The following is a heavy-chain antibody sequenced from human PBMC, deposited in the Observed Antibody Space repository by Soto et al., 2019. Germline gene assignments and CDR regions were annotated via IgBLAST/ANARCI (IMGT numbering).Heavy chain of an antibody. CDR1: GINFINYD. D-gene: IGHD4-17*01. Sequence: PGGSLRLSCAASGINFINYDMSWVRQAPGKGLEWVSTISAGGGRTYYADSVKGRFTFSRDNSKNTFSLLMTSLRAEDTAVYYCAKLPHYGDFGDFWGQGTLVTVSS. CDR3: AKLPHYGDFGDF. CDR2: ISAGGGRT. V-gene: IGHV3-23*01. J-gene: IGHJ4*02.